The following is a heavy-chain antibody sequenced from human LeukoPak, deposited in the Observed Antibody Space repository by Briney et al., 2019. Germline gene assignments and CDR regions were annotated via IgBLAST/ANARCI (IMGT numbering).Heavy chain of an antibody. Sequence: GGSLRLSCTASGFTFSNAWRSWVRQAPGKGLEWLANIKQDGSEKYYVDSVKGRFTISRDNAKNSLYLQMNSLRAEDTAVHYCARRITMIVVVRENAFAIWGQGTMVTVSS. J-gene: IGHJ3*02. D-gene: IGHD3-22*01. CDR1: GFTFSNAW. CDR2: IKQDGSEK. CDR3: ARRITMIVVVRENAFAI. V-gene: IGHV3-7*01.